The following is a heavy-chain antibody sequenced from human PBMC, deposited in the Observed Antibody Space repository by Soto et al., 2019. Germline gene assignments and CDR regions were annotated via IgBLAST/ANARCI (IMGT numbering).Heavy chain of an antibody. V-gene: IGHV3-33*01. CDR2: IWYDGNDK. CDR3: ARDRHSSSSGYFEY. J-gene: IGHJ4*02. D-gene: IGHD6-6*01. Sequence: GGSLRLSCAASGFTFSSYGMHWVRQAPGKGLEWVAVIWYDGNDKYYADFVKGRFTISRDNAKNTVSLQMNSLRAEDTAVYYCARDRHSSSSGYFEYWGQGTLVTVSS. CDR1: GFTFSSYG.